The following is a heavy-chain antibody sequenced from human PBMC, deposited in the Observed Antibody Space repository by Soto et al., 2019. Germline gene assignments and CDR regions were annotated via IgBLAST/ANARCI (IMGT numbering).Heavy chain of an antibody. D-gene: IGHD3-3*01. CDR2: ISGSGGNT. V-gene: IGHV3-23*01. Sequence: VLLLESGGGLIQPGGSLRLSCAVSGFSSSSYAMAWVRQAPGKGLEWVSAISGSGGNTYYADSAKGRFTISRDNSKKTLYLQMNSLRAKDTAVYYCARDPYYDFWSEFVYWGQGILVTVSA. CDR3: ARDPYYDFWSEFVY. CDR1: GFSSSSYA. J-gene: IGHJ4*02.